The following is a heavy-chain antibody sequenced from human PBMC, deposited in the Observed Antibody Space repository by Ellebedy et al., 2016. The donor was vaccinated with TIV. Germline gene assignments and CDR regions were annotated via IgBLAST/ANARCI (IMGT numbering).Heavy chain of an antibody. V-gene: IGHV1-2*02. Sequence: AASVKVSCKASGYTFTGYYIHWVRQAPGQGLEWMGWINPNGGGTNYAQKFQGRITVTGDTSIRTVYMELARLTSDDTAFYYCARAGGGFSYGDNWGQGTLVTVSS. D-gene: IGHD5-18*01. CDR1: GYTFTGYY. CDR3: ARAGGGFSYGDN. J-gene: IGHJ4*02. CDR2: INPNGGGT.